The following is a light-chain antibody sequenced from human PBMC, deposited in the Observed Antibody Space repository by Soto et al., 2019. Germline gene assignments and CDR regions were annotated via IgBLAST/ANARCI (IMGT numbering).Light chain of an antibody. Sequence: QSVLTQPASVSGSPGQSITISCTGTRSYISASIYVSWFQQYPGEAPKCMIYDVNNRPSGVSNRFSGSKSGSTASLTISGLQAEDEAVYYCTSYTTSNTLALGGGTKVTVL. CDR3: TSYTTSNTLA. CDR2: DVN. J-gene: IGLJ2*01. CDR1: RSYISASIY. V-gene: IGLV2-14*01.